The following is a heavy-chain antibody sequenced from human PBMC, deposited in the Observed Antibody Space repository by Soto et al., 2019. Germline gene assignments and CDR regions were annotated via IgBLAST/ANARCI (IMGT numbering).Heavy chain of an antibody. D-gene: IGHD3-10*01. J-gene: IGHJ3*01. V-gene: IGHV3-74*03. CDR3: ARDAPGTHD. CDR2: INSDGTMT. Sequence: EVQLVESGGDFVQPGGSLKLSCAASGFTFSRYWMHWVRQAPGKGPEWVSRINSDGTMTTYADFVEGRFTISRDNANTMLYLEMNSLRAEDTALYYCARDAPGTHDWGQGTMVTVSS. CDR1: GFTFSRYW.